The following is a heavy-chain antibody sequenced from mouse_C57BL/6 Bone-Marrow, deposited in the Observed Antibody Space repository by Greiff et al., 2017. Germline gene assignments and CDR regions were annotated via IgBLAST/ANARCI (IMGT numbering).Heavy chain of an antibody. D-gene: IGHD2-3*01. J-gene: IGHJ2*01. CDR3: ARGGIYEGYLFDY. V-gene: IGHV1-59*01. CDR1: GYTFTSYW. Sequence: QVQLQQPGAELVRPGTSVKLSCKASGYTFTSYWMHWVKQRPGQGLEWIGVIDPSDSYTNYNQKFKGKATLTVDTSSSTAYMQLSSLTSEDSAVYYCARGGIYEGYLFDYWGQGTTLTVSS. CDR2: IDPSDSYT.